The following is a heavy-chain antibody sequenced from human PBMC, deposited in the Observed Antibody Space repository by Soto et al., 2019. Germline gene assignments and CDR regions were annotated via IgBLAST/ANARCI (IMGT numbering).Heavy chain of an antibody. Sequence: QVQLQQWGAGLLKPSETLSLTCAVYGGSFSGYYWSWIRQPPGKGLEWIGEINHSGSTNYNPSLKSRVNISVDTSKNQFSLKLSSVTAADTAVYYCARGPPGGGDYAELFDYWGQGTLVTVSS. D-gene: IGHD4-17*01. CDR1: GGSFSGYY. CDR3: ARGPPGGGDYAELFDY. CDR2: INHSGST. V-gene: IGHV4-34*01. J-gene: IGHJ4*02.